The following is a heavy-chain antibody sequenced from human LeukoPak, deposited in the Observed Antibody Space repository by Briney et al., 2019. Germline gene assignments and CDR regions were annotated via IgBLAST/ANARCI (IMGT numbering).Heavy chain of an antibody. D-gene: IGHD3-10*01. Sequence: GGSLRLSCAASGFTLSRYAMTWVRQAPGKGLDWVAAISGSGGSTYYADPVKGRFTVSRDNSKNTLYLQMDSLRAEDTAVYYCAKDERFGEFPLGTFDCWGQGTLVTVSS. CDR3: AKDERFGEFPLGTFDC. CDR1: GFTLSRYA. CDR2: ISGSGGST. J-gene: IGHJ4*02. V-gene: IGHV3-23*01.